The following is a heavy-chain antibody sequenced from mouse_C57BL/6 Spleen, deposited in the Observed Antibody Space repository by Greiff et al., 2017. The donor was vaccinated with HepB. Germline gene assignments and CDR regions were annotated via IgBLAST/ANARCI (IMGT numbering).Heavy chain of an antibody. V-gene: IGHV1-80*01. CDR1: GYAFSSYW. D-gene: IGHD1-1*01. Sequence: VQLQQSGAELVNSGASVKISCKASGYAFSSYWMNWVKQRPGKGLEWIGQIYPGDGDTNYNGKFKGKATLTADKSSSTAYMQLSSLTSEDSAVYFCARSGPYYGSSYGDYWGQGTTLTVSS. CDR3: ARSGPYYGSSYGDY. J-gene: IGHJ2*01. CDR2: IYPGDGDT.